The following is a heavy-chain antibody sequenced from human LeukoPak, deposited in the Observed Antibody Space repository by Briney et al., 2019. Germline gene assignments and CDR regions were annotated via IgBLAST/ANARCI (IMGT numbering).Heavy chain of an antibody. CDR1: GYTFTGFY. D-gene: IGHD3-22*01. V-gene: IGHV1-2*02. CDR3: AREGYYDSSGYPHVFDY. CDR2: INGNSGGT. J-gene: IGHJ4*02. Sequence: ASVKVSCKPSGYTFTGFYVHWVRQAPGQGLEWMGWINGNSGGTKYAQKFQGRVTMTRDTSISTAYMELSRLRSDDTAVYYCAREGYYDSSGYPHVFDYWGQGTLATVSS.